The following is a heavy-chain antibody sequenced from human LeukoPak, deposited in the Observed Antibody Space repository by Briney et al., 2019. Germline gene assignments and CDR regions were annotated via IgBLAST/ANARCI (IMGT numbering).Heavy chain of an antibody. J-gene: IGHJ5*02. CDR2: ISWNGGNT. V-gene: IGHV3-20*04. CDR3: SRDSSSWYSSWFDP. D-gene: IGHD6-13*01. Sequence: PGGSLRLSCAASGFTFDDYGMIWVRQAPGKGLEWVAGISWNGGNTGYADSVKGRFTISRDNTKNSLYLQMNSLRAEDTALYYCSRDSSSWYSSWFDPWGQGTLVTVSS. CDR1: GFTFDDYG.